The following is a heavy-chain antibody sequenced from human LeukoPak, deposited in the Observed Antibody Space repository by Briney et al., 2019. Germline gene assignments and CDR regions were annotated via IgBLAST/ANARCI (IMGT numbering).Heavy chain of an antibody. Sequence: GGSLRLSCAASGFTFSSYAMSWVRQAPGKGLEWVSAISGSGGSTYYADSVKGRFTISRDNSKNTVYLQTNSLRAEDTAVYYCATAVVVGALDYWGQGTLVTVSS. CDR2: ISGSGGST. V-gene: IGHV3-23*01. J-gene: IGHJ4*02. CDR3: ATAVVVGALDY. CDR1: GFTFSSYA. D-gene: IGHD1-26*01.